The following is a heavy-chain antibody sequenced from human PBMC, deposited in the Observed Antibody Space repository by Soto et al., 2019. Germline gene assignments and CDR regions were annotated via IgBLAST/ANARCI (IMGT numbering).Heavy chain of an antibody. Sequence: ASVKVSCKVSGYTLTELSLHWVRQAPGKGLEWMGGFDPEDGETIYAQKFQGRVTMTEDTSTDTAYMELSSLRSEDTAVYYCATVTRYYYDSSGYPQIAAFDIWGQGTMVTVSS. CDR3: ATVTRYYYDSSGYPQIAAFDI. V-gene: IGHV1-24*01. D-gene: IGHD3-22*01. J-gene: IGHJ3*02. CDR1: GYTLTELS. CDR2: FDPEDGET.